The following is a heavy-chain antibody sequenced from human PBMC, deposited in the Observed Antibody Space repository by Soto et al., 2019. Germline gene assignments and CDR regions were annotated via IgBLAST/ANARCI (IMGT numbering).Heavy chain of an antibody. J-gene: IGHJ4*02. D-gene: IGHD4-17*01. CDR3: ARSGDDYGSYIDY. Sequence: PSETLSLTCAVSGGSISSSNWWSWVRRPPGKGLGWIGEIYHSGNTNYNPSLKSRVTISVDKSKNQFSLKLSCVTAADTAVYYCARSGDDYGSYIDYWGQGTLVTVSS. V-gene: IGHV4-4*02. CDR1: GGSISSSNW. CDR2: IYHSGNT.